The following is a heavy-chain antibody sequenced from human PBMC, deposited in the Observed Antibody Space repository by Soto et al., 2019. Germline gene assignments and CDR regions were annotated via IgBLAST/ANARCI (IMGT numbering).Heavy chain of an antibody. CDR1: GYSFTSYW. CDR2: IYPGHSDT. J-gene: IGHJ5*02. D-gene: IGHD2-15*01. CDR3: ARQVVAATQPKQEWFVP. V-gene: IGHV5-51*01. Sequence: GESLKISCKGSGYSFTSYWIGWVRHMPGKGLEWMGIIYPGHSDTRYSPSFQGQVTISADKSISTAYLQWSSLKDSDTAMYYCARQVVAATQPKQEWFVPWGQGTMVTVSS.